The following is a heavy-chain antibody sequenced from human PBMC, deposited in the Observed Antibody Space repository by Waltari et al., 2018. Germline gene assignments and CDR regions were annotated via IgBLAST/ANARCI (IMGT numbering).Heavy chain of an antibody. CDR1: GGSFSGYY. Sequence: QVQLQQWGAGLLKPSETLSLTCAVYGGSFSGYYWSWIRQPPGKGLEWIGEINHSGSTNDNPSLKSRVTISVDTSKNQFSLKLSSVTAADTAVYYCARGRNDYVWGSYRYTASFDYWGQGTLVTVSS. CDR3: ARGRNDYVWGSYRYTASFDY. J-gene: IGHJ4*02. V-gene: IGHV4-34*01. D-gene: IGHD3-16*02. CDR2: INHSGST.